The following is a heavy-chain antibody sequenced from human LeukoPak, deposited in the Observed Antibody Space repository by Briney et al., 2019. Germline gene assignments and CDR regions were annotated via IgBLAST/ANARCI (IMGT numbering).Heavy chain of an antibody. CDR2: IYTSGST. CDR1: GGSISSYY. CDR3: ATQATVTTPAEAFDI. Sequence: SETLSLTCTVSGGSISSYYWSWIRQPAGKGLEWIGRIYTSGSTNYNPSLKSRVTMSVDTSKNQFSLTLSSVTAADTAVYYCATQATVTTPAEAFDIWGQGTMVTVSS. D-gene: IGHD4-17*01. V-gene: IGHV4-4*07. J-gene: IGHJ3*02.